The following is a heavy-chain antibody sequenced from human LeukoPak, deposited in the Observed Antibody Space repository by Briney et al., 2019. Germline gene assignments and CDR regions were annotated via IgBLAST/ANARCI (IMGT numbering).Heavy chain of an antibody. CDR2: INHSGST. CDR1: GGSFSGYY. J-gene: IGHJ5*02. Sequence: SETLSLTCAVYGGSFSGYYWSWIRQPPGKGLEWIGEINHSGSTNYNPSLKSRVTISVDTSKNQFSLKLSSVTAADTAVYYSARRGTRYNWFDPWGQGTLVTVSS. V-gene: IGHV4-34*01. CDR3: ARRGTRYNWFDP.